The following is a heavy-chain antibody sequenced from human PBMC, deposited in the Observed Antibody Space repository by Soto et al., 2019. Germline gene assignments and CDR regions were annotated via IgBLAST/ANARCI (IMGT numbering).Heavy chain of an antibody. CDR1: GGTFSSYA. V-gene: IGHV1-69*13. J-gene: IGHJ5*02. D-gene: IGHD3-3*01. Sequence: SVKVSCKASGGTFSSYAISWVRQAPGQGLEWMGGIIPIFGTANYAQKFQGRVTITADESTSTAYMELSSLRSEDTAVYYCARTLKLYYDFWSGPSGGWFDPWGQGTLVTVS. CDR2: IIPIFGTA. CDR3: ARTLKLYYDFWSGPSGGWFDP.